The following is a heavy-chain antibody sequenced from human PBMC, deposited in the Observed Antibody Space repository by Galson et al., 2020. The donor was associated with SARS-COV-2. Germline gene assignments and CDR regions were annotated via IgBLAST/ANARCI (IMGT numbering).Heavy chain of an antibody. CDR1: GFALSRNW. CDR3: AREYAVTTAHFDC. V-gene: IGHV3-7*03. CDR2: IKQDGSEM. D-gene: IGHD4-17*01. J-gene: IGHJ4*02. Sequence: GGSMRLSCAASGFALSRNWMTWVRQAPGKGLEWVANIKQDGSEMYYADSVKGRFTISRDNPKNSLFLHMSSLRAEDTAVYYCAREYAVTTAHFDCWGPGTLVIVSS.